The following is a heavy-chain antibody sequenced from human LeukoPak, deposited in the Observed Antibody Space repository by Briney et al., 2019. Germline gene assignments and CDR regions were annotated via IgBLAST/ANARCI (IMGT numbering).Heavy chain of an antibody. D-gene: IGHD6-19*01. J-gene: IGHJ6*02. CDR2: ISYDGSNK. Sequence: GGSLRLSCVASGFTFSSYSMNWVRQAPGKGLEWVAVISYDGSNKYYADSVKGRFTISRDNSKNTLYLQMNSLRAEDTAVYYCAKDLKWLASYYYYGMDVWGQGTTVTVSS. CDR3: AKDLKWLASYYYYGMDV. V-gene: IGHV3-30*18. CDR1: GFTFSSYS.